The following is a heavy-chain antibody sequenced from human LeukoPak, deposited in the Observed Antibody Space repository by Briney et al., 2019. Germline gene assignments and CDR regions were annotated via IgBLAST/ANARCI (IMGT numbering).Heavy chain of an antibody. D-gene: IGHD6-13*01. CDR2: IWYDGSNK. V-gene: IGHV3-33*01. Sequence: GGALRLSCAASGFTFSNYGMQRAGQAPGKGLEWGAVIWYDGSNKYYADSVKGRFTLSRDNSKNTLFLQMNSLRPEDTAVYFCARDLTQLALFDYWGQGTLVTVSS. J-gene: IGHJ4*02. CDR3: ARDLTQLALFDY. CDR1: GFTFSNYG.